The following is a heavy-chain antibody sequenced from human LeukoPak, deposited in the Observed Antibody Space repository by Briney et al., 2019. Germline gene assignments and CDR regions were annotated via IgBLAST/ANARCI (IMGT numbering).Heavy chain of an antibody. Sequence: GGSLRLSCAASGFTFSNYCMTWVRQAPGKGLEWVANIKQDGTEKYYVDSVKGRFTISRDNAKNSLYLQMNSLSAEDTAVYYCAKSMIRGVDDACDIWGQGTMVTVSS. V-gene: IGHV3-7*01. CDR2: IKQDGTEK. CDR3: AKSMIRGVDDACDI. CDR1: GFTFSNYC. D-gene: IGHD3-10*01. J-gene: IGHJ3*02.